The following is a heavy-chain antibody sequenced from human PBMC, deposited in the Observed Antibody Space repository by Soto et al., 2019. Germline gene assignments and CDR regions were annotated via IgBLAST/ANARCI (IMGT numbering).Heavy chain of an antibody. CDR3: ARDAPYGSGSYRSESYYGMDV. V-gene: IGHV4-30-4*01. J-gene: IGHJ6*02. Sequence: PSETLSLTCTVSGGSISSGDYYWSWIRQPPGKGLEWIGYIYYSGSTYYNPSLKSRVTISVDTSTNQFSLKLSSVTAADTAVYYCARDAPYGSGSYRSESYYGMDVWGQGTTVTVSS. CDR2: IYYSGST. D-gene: IGHD3-10*01. CDR1: GGSISSGDYY.